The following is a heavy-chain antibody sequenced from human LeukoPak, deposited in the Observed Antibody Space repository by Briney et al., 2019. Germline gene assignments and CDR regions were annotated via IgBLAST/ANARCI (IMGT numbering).Heavy chain of an antibody. CDR2: ISGSGSKT. D-gene: IGHD5-18*01. V-gene: IGHV3-23*01. Sequence: GGSLRLSCAASGFTFSTCAINWVRQAPGKGLEWVSAISGSGSKTFYADSVKGRFTISRDNPKNTLYLQMNCLRPEDTAVYYCVKEPRGYSFSFDIWGQGTMVTVSS. CDR1: GFTFSTCA. CDR3: VKEPRGYSFSFDI. J-gene: IGHJ3*02.